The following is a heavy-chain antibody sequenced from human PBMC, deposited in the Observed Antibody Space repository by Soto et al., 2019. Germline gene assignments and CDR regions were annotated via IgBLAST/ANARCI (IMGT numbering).Heavy chain of an antibody. V-gene: IGHV3-30*03. Sequence: GGSLRLSCAASGFTFSSYGMHWVSQAPGKGLEWVAVISYDGSNKYYADSVKGRFTISRDNSKNTLYLQMNSLRAEDTAVYYCAIIRGYSYGPLSGMDVWGQGTTVTVSS. CDR2: ISYDGSNK. D-gene: IGHD5-18*01. J-gene: IGHJ6*02. CDR1: GFTFSSYG. CDR3: AIIRGYSYGPLSGMDV.